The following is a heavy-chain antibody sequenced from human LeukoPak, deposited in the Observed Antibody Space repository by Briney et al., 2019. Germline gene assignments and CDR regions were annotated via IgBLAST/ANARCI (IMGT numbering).Heavy chain of an antibody. CDR1: GYTFTSFG. CDR3: ARDRESSSSSEVPFFDY. J-gene: IGHJ4*02. D-gene: IGHD6-6*01. Sequence: EASVKVSCKASGYTFTSFGISWVRQAPGQGLEWMGWISAYNGNTNYVQKFQGRVTMTTDTSTSTAYMELRSLRSDDTAVYYCARDRESSSSSEVPFFDYWGQGTLVTVSS. CDR2: ISAYNGNT. V-gene: IGHV1-18*01.